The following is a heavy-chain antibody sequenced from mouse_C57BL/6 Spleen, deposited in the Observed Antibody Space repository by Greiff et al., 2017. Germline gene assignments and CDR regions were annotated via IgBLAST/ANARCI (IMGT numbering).Heavy chain of an antibody. CDR1: GYTFTSYW. Sequence: QVQLQQPGAELVKPGASVKLSCKASGYTFTSYWMQWVKQRPGQGLEWIGEIDPSDSYTNYNQKFKCKATLTVDTSSSTAYMQLSSLTSEDSAVYYCARSGYDVYAMDYWGQGTSVTVSS. D-gene: IGHD2-2*01. CDR3: ARSGYDVYAMDY. CDR2: IDPSDSYT. J-gene: IGHJ4*01. V-gene: IGHV1-50*01.